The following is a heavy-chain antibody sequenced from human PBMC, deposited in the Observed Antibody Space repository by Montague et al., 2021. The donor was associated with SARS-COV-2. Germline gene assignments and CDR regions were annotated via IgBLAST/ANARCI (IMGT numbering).Heavy chain of an antibody. J-gene: IGHJ4*02. V-gene: IGHV4-39*02. D-gene: IGHD3-10*01. CDR3: ARGMIRGVTTPFDY. Sequence: SETLSLTCSVSSASIISSGHYWGWIRQPPGKELEWIGNIYYSGTTYYDPSLQSRGTISVDTSKNHLSLRLSSVTAADTAVYFCARGMIRGVTTPFDYWGQGSQVTVSS. CDR2: IYYSGTT. CDR1: SASIISSGHY.